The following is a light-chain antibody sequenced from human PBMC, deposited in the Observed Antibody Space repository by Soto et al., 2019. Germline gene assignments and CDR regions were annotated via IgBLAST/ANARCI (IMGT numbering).Light chain of an antibody. J-gene: IGKJ1*01. CDR2: AAS. V-gene: IGKV1-27*01. Sequence: DIQMTQSPSSLSASVGDRVTITCRASQGISNFLAWYQQKPGKGPELLISAASTLQSGVPSRFSGSGFGTDFTLTISSLQPEDVATYYCQKYNSAPQTFGQGTKVQIK. CDR1: QGISNF. CDR3: QKYNSAPQT.